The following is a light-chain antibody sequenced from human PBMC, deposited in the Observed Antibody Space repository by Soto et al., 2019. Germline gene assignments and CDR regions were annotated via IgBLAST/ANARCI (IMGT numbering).Light chain of an antibody. V-gene: IGKV3-20*01. J-gene: IGKJ2*01. CDR3: QQYGRSPYT. CDR2: AVS. CDR1: QSITSNY. Sequence: EIVLTQSPGTLSLSPGERATLSCRASQSITSNYLAWYQQKPGQAPRLLVYAVSGRRNGIPDRFSGSGSGTDFTLTISRLEPEEFALDYCQQYGRSPYTFGQGTQLEIK.